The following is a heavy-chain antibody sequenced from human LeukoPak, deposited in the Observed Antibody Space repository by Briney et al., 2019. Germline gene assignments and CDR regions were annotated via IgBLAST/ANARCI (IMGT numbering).Heavy chain of an antibody. CDR1: GFIFSSYW. D-gene: IGHD3-22*01. CDR2: IKQDGSEK. CDR3: ARDDHYDSSGYYPLGMDV. Sequence: GGSLRLSCAASGFIFSSYWMSWVRQAPGKGLEWVANIKQDGSEKYYVDSVKGRFTISRDNAKNSLYLQMNSLRAEDTAVYYCARDDHYDSSGYYPLGMDVWGQGTTVTVSS. J-gene: IGHJ6*02. V-gene: IGHV3-7*01.